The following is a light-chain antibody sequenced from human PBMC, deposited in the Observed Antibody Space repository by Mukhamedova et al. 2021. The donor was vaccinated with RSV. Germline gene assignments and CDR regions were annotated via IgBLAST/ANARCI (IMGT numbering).Light chain of an antibody. V-gene: IGLV2-14*01. CDR3: SSYTSSSSLGV. J-gene: IGLJ3*02. Sequence: GTSSDVGGFNYVSWYQQHPGKVPKLMIYEVSNRPTGVSNRFSGSKSGNTASLTISGLQSEDEADYYCSSYTSSSSLGVFGGGTRLT. CDR1: SSDVGGFNY. CDR2: EVS.